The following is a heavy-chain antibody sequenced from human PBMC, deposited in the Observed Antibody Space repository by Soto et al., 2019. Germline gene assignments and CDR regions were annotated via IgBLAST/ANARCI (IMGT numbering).Heavy chain of an antibody. CDR2: INPSGGST. CDR3: AISMGRGWELIY. V-gene: IGHV1-46*01. D-gene: IGHD1-26*01. CDR1: GYTFTSYY. Sequence: DSVKVSCKASGYTFTSYYLHWVRQAPGEGLEWMGIINPSGGSTSYAQKLQGRVTMTRDTSASTVYMKLSSLRSEDTAVYYCAISMGRGWELIYWGQGTLVTVS. J-gene: IGHJ4*02.